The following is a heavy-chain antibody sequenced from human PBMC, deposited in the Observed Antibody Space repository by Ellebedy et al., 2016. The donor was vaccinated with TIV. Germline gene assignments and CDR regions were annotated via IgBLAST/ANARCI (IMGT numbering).Heavy chain of an antibody. J-gene: IGHJ4*02. CDR2: INTDTGDT. Sequence: ASVKVSXXTSGYRVTAYRIVWVRQAPGQGLEWMGWINTDTGDTNYAQNFQGRLSLSTDTSSRTAFMELRSLRSDDTAVYYCARERDNYGDSAYYIDYWGQGTPVSV. D-gene: IGHD4-17*01. CDR3: ARERDNYGDSAYYIDY. V-gene: IGHV1-18*01. CDR1: GYRVTAYR.